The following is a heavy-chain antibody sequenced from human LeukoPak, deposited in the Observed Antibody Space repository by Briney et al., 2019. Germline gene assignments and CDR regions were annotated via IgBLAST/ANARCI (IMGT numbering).Heavy chain of an antibody. CDR2: MSFDGSHT. CDR1: GFTFSSYG. V-gene: IGHV3-30*18. Sequence: GRSLRLSYAASGFTFSSYGMHWVRQAPGKGLEWVAVMSFDGSHTYYADSVKGRFTISRDNSKNTLYLQMNSLRAEDTAVYYCAKERVDWRYFDYWGQGTLVTVSS. CDR3: AKERVDWRYFDY. J-gene: IGHJ4*02. D-gene: IGHD3-9*01.